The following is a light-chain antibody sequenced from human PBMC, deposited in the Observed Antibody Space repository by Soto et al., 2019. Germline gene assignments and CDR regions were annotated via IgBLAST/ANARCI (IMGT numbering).Light chain of an antibody. CDR3: TSFSSSTSLYV. Sequence: QSVLTQPASVSGSPGQSITISCTGSSSDVGAYTSVSWYQQHPGKAPKLMIYEVSNRPSGVSRRFSGSKSGNTASLTISGLQAEDEAHYYCTSFSSSTSLYVFGTGTKVTVL. V-gene: IGLV2-14*01. CDR2: EVS. CDR1: SSDVGAYTS. J-gene: IGLJ1*01.